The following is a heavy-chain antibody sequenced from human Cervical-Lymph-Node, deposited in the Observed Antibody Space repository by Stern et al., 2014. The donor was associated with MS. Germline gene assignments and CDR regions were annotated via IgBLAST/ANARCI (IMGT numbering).Heavy chain of an antibody. V-gene: IGHV3-30*03. CDR3: ARDPAGGEFWSGYSMDV. CDR1: GLTFSSHG. J-gene: IGHJ6*02. CDR2: ISYDGSNK. Sequence: MQLVESGGGAVQPGRSLRLSCAASGLTFSSHGMHWVRQAPGKGLEWEAVISYDGSNKYYADSVKGRFTISRDNTKNTLYLQMNSLRGEDTAVFYCARDPAGGEFWSGYSMDVWGQGTTVTVSS. D-gene: IGHD3-3*01.